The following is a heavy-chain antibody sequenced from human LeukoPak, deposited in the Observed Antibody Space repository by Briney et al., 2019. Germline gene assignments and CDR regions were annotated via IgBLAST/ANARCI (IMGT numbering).Heavy chain of an antibody. CDR3: ARNLPGDYGDYVAY. CDR1: GYTFTGYY. V-gene: IGHV1-2*06. J-gene: IGHJ4*02. D-gene: IGHD4-17*01. Sequence: ASVKVSCKASGYTFTGYYMHWVRQAPGQGLEWMGRINPNSGGTDYAQKFQGRVTMTRDTSISTAYMELSRLRSDDTAVYYCARNLPGDYGDYVAYWGQGTLVTVSS. CDR2: INPNSGGT.